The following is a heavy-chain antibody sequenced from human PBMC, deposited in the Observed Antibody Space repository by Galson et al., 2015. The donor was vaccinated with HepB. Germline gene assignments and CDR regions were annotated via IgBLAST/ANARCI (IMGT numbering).Heavy chain of an antibody. CDR2: ISYDGSNK. V-gene: IGHV3-30-3*01. Sequence: SLRLSCAASGFTFSSYAMHWVRQAPGKGLEWVAVISYDGSNKYYADSVKGRFTISRDNSKNTLYLQMNSLRAEDTAVYYCARDGGGYYKFDYWGQGTLVTVSS. CDR1: GFTFSSYA. CDR3: ARDGGGYYKFDY. J-gene: IGHJ4*02. D-gene: IGHD3-10*01.